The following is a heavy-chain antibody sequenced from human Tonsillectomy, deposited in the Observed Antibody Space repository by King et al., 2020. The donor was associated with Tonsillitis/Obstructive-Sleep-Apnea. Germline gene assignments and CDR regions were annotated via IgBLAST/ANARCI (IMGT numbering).Heavy chain of an antibody. CDR1: GYMFTSYA. Sequence: VQLQESGGGLVQPGGSLRLSCVASGYMFTSYAMTWVRLAPWKGLEWVSAISGTGGSRFFAESVKGRFTISSDTSKQTVYLQMDSLRADDTAVYYCAKVKFDGAAFDSLDSWGQGTLVTVSS. J-gene: IGHJ4*02. D-gene: IGHD5-24*01. CDR2: ISGTGGSR. V-gene: IGHV3-23*01. CDR3: AKVKFDGAAFDSLDS.